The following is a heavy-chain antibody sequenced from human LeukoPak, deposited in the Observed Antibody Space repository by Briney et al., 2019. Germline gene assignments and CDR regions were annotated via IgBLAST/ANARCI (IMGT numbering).Heavy chain of an antibody. Sequence: GGSLRLSCAASGFTFSSYSMNWVRQAPGKGLEWVSYISSRSRTIYYADSVKGRFTISRDNAKNSLYLQINSLRAEDTVVYFCARDQYYDSSGYYLTNPDAFDIWGQGTMVTVSS. CDR1: GFTFSSYS. D-gene: IGHD3-22*01. J-gene: IGHJ3*02. CDR2: ISSRSRTI. V-gene: IGHV3-48*01. CDR3: ARDQYYDSSGYYLTNPDAFDI.